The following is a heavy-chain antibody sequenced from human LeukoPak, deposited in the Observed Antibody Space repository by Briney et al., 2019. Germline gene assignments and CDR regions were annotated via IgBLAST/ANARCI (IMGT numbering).Heavy chain of an antibody. V-gene: IGHV4-34*01. CDR1: GGSFSGYY. CDR2: SNHSGST. J-gene: IGHJ6*02. Sequence: PSETLSLTCAVYGGSFSGYYWIGIRKPPGKGLEWSGDSNHSGSTNYNPSLKSRVTISVDTSKNQFSLKLSSVTAADTAVYYCARGPYCSSTSCHRYYYYGMDVWGQGTTVTVSS. CDR3: ARGPYCSSTSCHRYYYYGMDV. D-gene: IGHD2-2*02.